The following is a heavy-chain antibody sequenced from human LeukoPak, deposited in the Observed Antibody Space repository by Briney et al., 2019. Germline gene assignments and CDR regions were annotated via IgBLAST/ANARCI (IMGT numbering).Heavy chain of an antibody. CDR1: GGSISNTNW. J-gene: IGHJ4*02. CDR3: SRENGAFSPFGY. V-gene: IGHV4-4*02. Sequence: SETLSLTCGVSGGSISNTNWWSWVRQPPGQGLEWIGEISLTGLTHYNPSLESRATVSLDKSKNQLSLNLTSVTAADTAVYYCSRENGAFSPFGYWGQGTLVAVLS. CDR2: ISLTGLT. D-gene: IGHD2-8*01.